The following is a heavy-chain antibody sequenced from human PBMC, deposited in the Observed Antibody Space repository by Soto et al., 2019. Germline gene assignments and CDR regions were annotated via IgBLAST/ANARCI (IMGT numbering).Heavy chain of an antibody. CDR2: INHSGST. J-gene: IGHJ4*02. Sequence: QVQLQQWGAGLLKPSETLSLTCAVYGGSFSGYYWSWIRQPPGKGLEWIGEINHSGSTNYNPSLKSRVTISLDTSKNQFSLKLSSVTAVDTAVYYCARVDIAARQRRFDYWGQGTLVTVFS. CDR1: GGSFSGYY. V-gene: IGHV4-34*01. CDR3: ARVDIAARQRRFDY. D-gene: IGHD6-13*01.